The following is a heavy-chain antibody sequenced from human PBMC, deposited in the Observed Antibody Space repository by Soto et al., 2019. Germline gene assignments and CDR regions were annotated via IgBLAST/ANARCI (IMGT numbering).Heavy chain of an antibody. V-gene: IGHV3-33*01. CDR2: ILNDGSNR. CDR3: ARDDEYSGNGMDV. D-gene: IGHD3-10*01. J-gene: IGHJ6*02. CDR1: EFTFSNDG. Sequence: QVQLVESGGGVVQPGRSLRLSCAASEFTFSNDGMHWVRQAPGKGLEWVAVILNDGSNRYHADSVKDRFTISRDNSKNTLYLQMNSLRAEDTAVYYCARDDEYSGNGMDVGGQGTTVTVS.